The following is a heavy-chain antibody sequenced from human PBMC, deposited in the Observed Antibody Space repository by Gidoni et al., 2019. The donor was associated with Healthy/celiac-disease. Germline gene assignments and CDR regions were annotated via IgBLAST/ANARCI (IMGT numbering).Heavy chain of an antibody. J-gene: IGHJ2*01. CDR1: GFTVSSYG. D-gene: IGHD5-18*01. CDR3: ARGGDVHTAMGGYWYFDL. V-gene: IGHV3-33*01. CDR2: IWYDGSNK. Sequence: QVQLVESGGGVVQPGRSLRRSCAASGFTVSSYGRHWVRQAPGKGLEWVAVIWYDGSNKYYADSVKGRFTISRDNSKNTLYLQMNSLRAEDTAVYYCARGGDVHTAMGGYWYFDLWGRGTLVTVSS.